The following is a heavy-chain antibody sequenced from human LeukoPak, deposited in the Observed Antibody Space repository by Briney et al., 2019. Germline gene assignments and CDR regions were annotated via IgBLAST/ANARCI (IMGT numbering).Heavy chain of an antibody. V-gene: IGHV3-49*03. CDR2: IRSKAYGGTT. Sequence: GGTLRLSCTASGFTFGDYAMSCFRQAPRQGVERGGVIRSKAYGGTTEYAASVKGRFTISRDDSKSIAYLQMNSLKTEDTAVYYCTREAPSGFGEFTSHAFDIWGQGTMFTVSS. J-gene: IGHJ3*02. CDR1: GFTFGDYA. CDR3: TREAPSGFGEFTSHAFDI. D-gene: IGHD3-10*01.